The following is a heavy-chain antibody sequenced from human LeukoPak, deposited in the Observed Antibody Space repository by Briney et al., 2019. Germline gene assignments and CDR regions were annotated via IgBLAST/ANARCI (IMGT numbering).Heavy chain of an antibody. J-gene: IGHJ4*02. CDR2: IYPGDSDT. CDR1: GYSFTSYW. Sequence: GESLKISCKGSGYSFTSYWIGLVRQMPRKGLEWIGIIYPGDSDTRYSPSFQGQVTISADKSISTAYLQWSSPKASDTAMYYCARHPRKIVGATTLDYWGQGTLVTVSS. V-gene: IGHV5-51*01. D-gene: IGHD1-26*01. CDR3: ARHPRKIVGATTLDY.